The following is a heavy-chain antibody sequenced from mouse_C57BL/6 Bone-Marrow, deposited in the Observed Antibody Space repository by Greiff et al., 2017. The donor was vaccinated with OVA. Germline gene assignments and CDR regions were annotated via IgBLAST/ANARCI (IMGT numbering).Heavy chain of an antibody. J-gene: IGHJ3*01. CDR2: IDPSDSYT. D-gene: IGHD2-5*01. Sequence: QVQLKQSGAELVMPGASVKLSCKASGYTFTSYWMHWVKQRPGQGLEWIGEIDPSDSYTNYNQKFKGKSTLTVDKSSSTAYMQLSSLTSEDSAVYYCARGAYYSNSWFAYWGQGTLVTVSA. CDR1: GYTFTSYW. V-gene: IGHV1-69*01. CDR3: ARGAYYSNSWFAY.